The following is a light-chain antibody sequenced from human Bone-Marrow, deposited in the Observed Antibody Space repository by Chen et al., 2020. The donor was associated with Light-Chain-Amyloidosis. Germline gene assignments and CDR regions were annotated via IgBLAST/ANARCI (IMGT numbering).Light chain of an antibody. J-gene: IGKJ4*01. CDR3: QQRTGWPLLT. CDR1: QSVSTY. Sequence: DIVLTQSPATLSLSPGERATLSCRASQSVSTYLAWYQHKPGQAPRLLIYDESYRANGIPARFRGGWSGTDVTLPISSLEPEDFAVYYFQQRTGWPLLTFGGGTNVE. V-gene: IGKV3-11*01. CDR2: DES.